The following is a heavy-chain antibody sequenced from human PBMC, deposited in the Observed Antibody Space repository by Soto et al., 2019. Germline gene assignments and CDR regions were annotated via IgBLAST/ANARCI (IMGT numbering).Heavy chain of an antibody. CDR3: ARGGTLDFWSGPIDYYGMDV. CDR2: ISAYNGNT. D-gene: IGHD3-3*01. Sequence: ASVKVSCKASGYTFTSYGISWVRQAPGQGLEWMGWISAYNGNTNYAQKLQGRVTMTTDTSTSTAHMELRSLRSDDTAVYYCARGGTLDFWSGPIDYYGMDVWGQGTTVTVSS. J-gene: IGHJ6*02. V-gene: IGHV1-18*01. CDR1: GYTFTSYG.